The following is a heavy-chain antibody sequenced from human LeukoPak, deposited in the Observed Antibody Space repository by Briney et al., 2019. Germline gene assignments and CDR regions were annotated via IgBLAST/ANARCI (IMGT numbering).Heavy chain of an antibody. Sequence: PGGSLRLSCAVSGFSLSYYGMHWVRQAPGKGLEWVAVIWYDGSNKYYADSVKGRFTISRDNSENTLYLQMNSLRAEDTAVYYCARAPQYVFYFDYWGQGTLVTVSS. CDR1: GFSLSYYG. CDR2: IWYDGSNK. CDR3: ARAPQYVFYFDY. D-gene: IGHD2-2*01. V-gene: IGHV3-33*01. J-gene: IGHJ4*02.